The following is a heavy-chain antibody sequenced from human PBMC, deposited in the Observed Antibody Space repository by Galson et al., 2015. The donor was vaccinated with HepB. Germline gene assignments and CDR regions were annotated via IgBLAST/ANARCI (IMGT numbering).Heavy chain of an antibody. CDR2: ISSSGSTI. CDR3: ASPYCSGGSCYSALQ. Sequence: SLRLSCAASGFTFSSYEMNWVRQAPGKGLEWVSYISSSGSTIYYADSVKGRFTISRDNAKNSLYLQMNSLRAEDTAVYYCASPYCSGGSCYSALQWGQGTLVTVSS. J-gene: IGHJ4*02. V-gene: IGHV3-48*03. CDR1: GFTFSSYE. D-gene: IGHD2-15*01.